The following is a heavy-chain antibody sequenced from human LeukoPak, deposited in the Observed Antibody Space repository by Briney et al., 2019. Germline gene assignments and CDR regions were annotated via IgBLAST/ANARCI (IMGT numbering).Heavy chain of an antibody. D-gene: IGHD6-13*01. J-gene: IGHJ4*02. Sequence: PSGTLSLTCAVPGGSISNDKWWSWVRQSPVKRLEWIGEMYHSGSTNYNPSLKSRVTISVDKSNNQFSLKLISVTAADTAMYYCATGTSWYYYYWGQGTLVTVSS. V-gene: IGHV4-4*02. CDR3: ATGTSWYYYY. CDR1: GGSISNDKW. CDR2: MYHSGST.